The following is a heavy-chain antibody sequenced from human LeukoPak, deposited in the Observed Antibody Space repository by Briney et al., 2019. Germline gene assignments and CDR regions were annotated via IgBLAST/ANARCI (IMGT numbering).Heavy chain of an antibody. Sequence: GGSLRLSCAASGFTFSSYAMHWVRQAPGKGLEWVAVISYDGSNKYYADSVKGRFTISRDNSKNTLYLQMNSLRAEDTAVYYCARDIDFDYWGQGTLVTVSS. V-gene: IGHV3-30-3*01. CDR1: GFTFSSYA. J-gene: IGHJ4*02. D-gene: IGHD1-26*01. CDR3: ARDIDFDY. CDR2: ISYDGSNK.